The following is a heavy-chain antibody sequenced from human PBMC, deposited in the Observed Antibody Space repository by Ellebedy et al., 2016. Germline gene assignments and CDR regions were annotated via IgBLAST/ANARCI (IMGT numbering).Heavy chain of an antibody. V-gene: IGHV3-23*01. Sequence: GGSLRLXCAVSGFPFSKFLMSWVRQAPGKGLEWVSTISVRGDSAFSADSVRGRFTISRDNSEYMLYLQMNSLGGEDTAVYYCRPGHYFDHWGQGTLVTVSS. CDR1: GFPFSKFL. CDR3: RPGHYFDH. CDR2: ISVRGDSA. J-gene: IGHJ4*02.